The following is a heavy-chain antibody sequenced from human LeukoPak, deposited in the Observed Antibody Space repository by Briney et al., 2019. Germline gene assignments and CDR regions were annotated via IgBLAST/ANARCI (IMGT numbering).Heavy chain of an antibody. D-gene: IGHD3-10*01. CDR1: GGSFSGYY. J-gene: IGHJ5*02. CDR2: INHSGST. CDR3: ARDYYGSGSYYKWSGWFDP. V-gene: IGHV4-34*01. Sequence: PSGTLSLTCAVYGGSFSGYYWSWIRQPPGKGLEWIGEINHSGSTNYNPSLKSRVTISVDTSKNQFSLKLSSVTAADTAVYYCARDYYGSGSYYKWSGWFDPWGQGTLVTVSS.